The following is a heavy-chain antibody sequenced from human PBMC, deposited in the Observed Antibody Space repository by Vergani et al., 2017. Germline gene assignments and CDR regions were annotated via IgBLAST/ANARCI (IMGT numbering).Heavy chain of an antibody. CDR3: ATDNF. J-gene: IGHJ4*02. Sequence: EVQLVESGGSLVKPGGSLRLSCAASGFTFNNAWMSWVRQAPGKGLEWVGRIISKVGGGTTDYAAPVKGRFTISRDDSKNTLYLQMNSLKTEDTAMYSWATDNFWGQGTLVTVSS. V-gene: IGHV3-15*01. CDR1: GFTFNNAW. D-gene: IGHD5-24*01. CDR2: IISKVGGGTT.